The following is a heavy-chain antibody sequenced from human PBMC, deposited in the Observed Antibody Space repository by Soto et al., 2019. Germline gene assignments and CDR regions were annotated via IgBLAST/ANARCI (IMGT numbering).Heavy chain of an antibody. J-gene: IGHJ5*02. CDR2: ISSSSSTI. CDR3: ARVIWSGHLTSDL. D-gene: IGHD3-3*01. CDR1: GFTFSSNS. Sequence: EVQVVESGGGLVQPGGSLRLSCAASGFTFSSNSMNWVRQALGKGLEWISYISSSSSTIYADSVKGRFTISRDNAKNSLYLQMNSLRDEDTAVYSCARVIWSGHLTSDLWGQGTLVTVSS. V-gene: IGHV3-48*02.